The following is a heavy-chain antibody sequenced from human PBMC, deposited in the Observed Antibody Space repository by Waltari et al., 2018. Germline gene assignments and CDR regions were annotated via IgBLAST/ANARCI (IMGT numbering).Heavy chain of an antibody. D-gene: IGHD1-26*01. V-gene: IGHV3-23*03. Sequence: EVQLLESGGGLVQPGGSLRLSCEASGFPFSSNDMTGVRQAPGKGLEWVSMIYSGGNTYYADSVKGRFTVSRDNSKNTLYLQMNSLRGEDTAVYYCAKGGDSGSYGFFDFWGQGTLVSVSS. CDR3: AKGGDSGSYGFFDF. J-gene: IGHJ4*02. CDR2: MIYSGGNT. CDR1: GFPFSSND.